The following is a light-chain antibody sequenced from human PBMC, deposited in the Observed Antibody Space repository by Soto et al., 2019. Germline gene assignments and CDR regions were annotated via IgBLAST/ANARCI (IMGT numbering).Light chain of an antibody. V-gene: IGKV3-20*01. Sequence: EIVLTQSPGTLSLSPGEGTTLSCTTSQSVSSTYFARYQQKPGQAPRLLIYGASNSATGIPDSFSGSGSGTDFSLTISRLEPEDAAMYFCQQYGTSPPGYTFGQGTKLEIK. CDR2: GAS. CDR3: QQYGTSPPGYT. CDR1: QSVSSTY. J-gene: IGKJ2*01.